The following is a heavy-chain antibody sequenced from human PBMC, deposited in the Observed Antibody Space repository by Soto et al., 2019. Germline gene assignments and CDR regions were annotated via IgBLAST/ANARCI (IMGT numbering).Heavy chain of an antibody. CDR3: AKTVIRWLLQARPPTYYYYYGMDV. J-gene: IGHJ6*02. CDR2: ISYDGSNK. V-gene: IGHV3-30*18. Sequence: GGSLRLSCAASGFTFSSYGMHWVRQAPGKGLEWVAVISYDGSNKYYADSVKGRFTISRDNSKNTLYLQMNSLRAEDTAVYYCAKTVIRWLLQARPPTYYYYYGMDVWGQGTTVTVSS. CDR1: GFTFSSYG. D-gene: IGHD2-21*01.